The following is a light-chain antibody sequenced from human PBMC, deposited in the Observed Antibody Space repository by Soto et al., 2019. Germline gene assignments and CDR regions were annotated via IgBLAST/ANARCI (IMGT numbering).Light chain of an antibody. CDR2: GAS. Sequence: IVLTHSPGTLSFSPGERTTLSCRASQSISRYLAWYQQKPGQGPRLLIYGASSRATGTPDRFSGSGSGTDFTLTINRLEPEDFALYYCQQYGSSPPTFGQGTKVDI. V-gene: IGKV3-20*01. J-gene: IGKJ1*01. CDR1: QSISRY. CDR3: QQYGSSPPT.